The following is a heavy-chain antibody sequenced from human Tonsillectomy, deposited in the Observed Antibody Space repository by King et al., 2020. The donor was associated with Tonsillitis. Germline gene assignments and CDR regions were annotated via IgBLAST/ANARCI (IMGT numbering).Heavy chain of an antibody. Sequence: QLVQSGAEVKKPGSSVKVSCKASGGIFSSYAISWVRQAPGQGLEWMGRIIPMLGIANYAQKLQGRVTITADKSTSTAYMELSSLRSEDTAVYYCARDAGYCSGGSCYGYYYYYINVWGKGTTVTVSS. J-gene: IGHJ6*03. V-gene: IGHV1-69*04. CDR3: ARDAGYCSGGSCYGYYYYYINV. D-gene: IGHD2-15*01. CDR2: IIPMLGIA. CDR1: GGIFSSYA.